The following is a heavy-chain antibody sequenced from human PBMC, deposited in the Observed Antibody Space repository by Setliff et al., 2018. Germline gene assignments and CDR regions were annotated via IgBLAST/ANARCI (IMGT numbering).Heavy chain of an antibody. J-gene: IGHJ6*02. CDR1: GFTYNNCW. D-gene: IGHD3-10*01. CDR2: ISGSGST. CDR3: ARDGVFHAMDF. Sequence: GGSLRLSCGASGFTYNNCWVSWVRQVPGKGLEWVSAISGSGSTYYADSVKGRFTISRDNSKNTLYLQMNSLRAEDSAVYYCARDGVFHAMDFWGQGTTVTVSS. V-gene: IGHV3-23*01.